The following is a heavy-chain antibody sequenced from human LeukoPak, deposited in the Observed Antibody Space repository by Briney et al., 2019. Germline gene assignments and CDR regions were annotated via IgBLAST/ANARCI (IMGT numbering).Heavy chain of an antibody. Sequence: SETLSLTCTVSGGSISSSSYYWGWIRQPPGKGLEWIGSIYYSGSTYYNPSLKSRVTISVDTSKNQFSLKLSSVTAADTAVYYCARDHYDYVWGSYRFDYWGQGTLVTVSS. V-gene: IGHV4-39*07. J-gene: IGHJ4*02. CDR3: ARDHYDYVWGSYRFDY. CDR1: GGSISSSSYY. CDR2: IYYSGST. D-gene: IGHD3-16*02.